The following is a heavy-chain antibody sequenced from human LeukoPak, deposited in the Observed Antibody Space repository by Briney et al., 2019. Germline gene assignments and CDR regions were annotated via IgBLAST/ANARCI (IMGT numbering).Heavy chain of an antibody. J-gene: IGHJ6*02. D-gene: IGHD2-21*02. CDR2: FDPEDGET. CDR1: GYTLTELS. Sequence: ASVKVSCKVSGYTLTELSMHWVRQPPGKGLEWMGGFDPEDGETIYAQKFQGRVTMTEDTSTDTAYMELSSLRSEDTAVYYCATAFVVVTAHGMDVWGQGTTVTVSS. CDR3: ATAFVVVTAHGMDV. V-gene: IGHV1-24*01.